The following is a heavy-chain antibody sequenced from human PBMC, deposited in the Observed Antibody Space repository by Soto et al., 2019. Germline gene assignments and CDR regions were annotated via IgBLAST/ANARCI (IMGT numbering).Heavy chain of an antibody. V-gene: IGHV1-2*02. D-gene: IGHD4-17*01. J-gene: IGHJ4*02. CDR3: ALEPTGTAGFDY. CDR1: VHTFTGHH. Sequence: QVQMVQSGAEVKKPGASVKVSCKASVHTFTGHHMHWVRQAPGQGLEWMGLIDLDIGDTKYAQKFQGRVTSTSDTFITTAYMELRGLRSDDTAVYYCALEPTGTAGFDYWGQGTLVTVSS. CDR2: IDLDIGDT.